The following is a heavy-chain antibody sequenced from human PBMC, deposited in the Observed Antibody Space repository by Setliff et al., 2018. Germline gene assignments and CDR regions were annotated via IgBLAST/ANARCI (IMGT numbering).Heavy chain of an antibody. J-gene: IGHJ4*02. CDR1: GGSISSSSYY. V-gene: IGHV4-39*07. CDR2: IYYSGST. D-gene: IGHD3-3*01. Sequence: PSETLSLTCTVSGGSISSSSYYWGWIRQPPGKGLEWIGSIYYSGSTYHNPSLKSRVTISVDTSKNQFSLKLSSVTAADTAVYYCARRETYYNFWSGYYAYWGQGTLVTVSS. CDR3: ARRETYYNFWSGYYAY.